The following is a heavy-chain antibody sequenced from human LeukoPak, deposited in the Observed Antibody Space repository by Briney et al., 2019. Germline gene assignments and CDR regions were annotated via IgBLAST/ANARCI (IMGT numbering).Heavy chain of an antibody. V-gene: IGHV7-4-1*02. CDR2: INTNTGNP. J-gene: IGHJ6*03. CDR1: GYTFTSYA. D-gene: IGHD6-19*01. Sequence: ASVKVSCKASGYTFTSYAMNWVRQAPGQGLEWMGWINTNTGNPTYAQGFTGRFVFSLDTSVSTAYLQISSLKAEDTGVYYCARQWLRPKRYYYYMDVWGKGTTVTVSS. CDR3: ARQWLRPKRYYYYMDV.